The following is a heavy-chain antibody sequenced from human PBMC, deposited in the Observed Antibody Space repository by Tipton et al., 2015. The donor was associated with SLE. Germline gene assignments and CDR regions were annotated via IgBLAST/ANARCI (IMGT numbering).Heavy chain of an antibody. Sequence: LRLSCAVNGGSFSGYYWSWIRQSPGKGLEWIGEINHRGSTNYNPSLESRVTISLDTSKNQFSLKMTSVTAADTAVYYCAREGVEYHDFYSSFYRYFDNWSQGTLVTVSS. V-gene: IGHV4-34*01. J-gene: IGHJ4*02. D-gene: IGHD3-22*01. CDR1: GGSFSGYY. CDR3: AREGVEYHDFYSSFYRYFDN. CDR2: INHRGST.